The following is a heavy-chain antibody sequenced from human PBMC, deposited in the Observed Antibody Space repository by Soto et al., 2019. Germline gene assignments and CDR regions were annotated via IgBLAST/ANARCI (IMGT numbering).Heavy chain of an antibody. V-gene: IGHV3-48*01. CDR3: ARAHDSTPGPDLSDY. Sequence: GGSLRLSCAASGFTFSSYSMNWVRKAPGKGLEWVSYISSSSSTIYYADSVKGRFTISRDNAKNSLHLQMNSLRAEDTAVYYCARAHDSTPGPDLSDYWGQGT. CDR2: ISSSSSTI. CDR1: GFTFSSYS. D-gene: IGHD2-2*01. J-gene: IGHJ4*02.